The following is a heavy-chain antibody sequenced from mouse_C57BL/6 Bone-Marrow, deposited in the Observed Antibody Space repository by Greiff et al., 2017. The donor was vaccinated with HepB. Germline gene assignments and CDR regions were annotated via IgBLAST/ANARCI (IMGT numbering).Heavy chain of an antibody. V-gene: IGHV14-3*01. CDR3: ARDDGSSYDYYAMDY. CDR1: GFNIKNTY. D-gene: IGHD1-1*01. J-gene: IGHJ4*01. Sequence: VHVKQSVAELVRPGASVKLSCTASGFNIKNTYMHWVKQRPEQGLEWIGRIDPANGNTKYAPKFQGKATITADTSSNTAYLQLSSLTSEDTAIYYCARDDGSSYDYYAMDYGGQGTSVTVSS. CDR2: IDPANGNT.